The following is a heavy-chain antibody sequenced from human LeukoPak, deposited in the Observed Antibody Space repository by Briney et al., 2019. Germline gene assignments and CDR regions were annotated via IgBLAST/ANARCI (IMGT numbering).Heavy chain of an antibody. V-gene: IGHV1-18*01. CDR1: GYTFTNSG. D-gene: IGHD3-9*01. J-gene: IGHJ4*02. CDR3: ARSFARDSDILTGFYIGDY. CDR2: VSAYDGNT. Sequence: ASVKVSCKAPGYTFTNSGISWVRQAPGQGLEWMGWVSAYDGNTNYAQKLQGRLTMTTDRSTSTAYMELRSLGSDDTAMYYCARSFARDSDILTGFYIGDYWGQGTLVTVSS.